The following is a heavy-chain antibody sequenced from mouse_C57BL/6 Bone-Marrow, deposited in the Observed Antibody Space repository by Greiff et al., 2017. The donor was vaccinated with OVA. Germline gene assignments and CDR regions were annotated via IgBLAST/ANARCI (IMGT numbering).Heavy chain of an antibody. D-gene: IGHD2-4*01. Sequence: QVQLQQPGAELVRPGSSVKLSCKASGYTFTSYWMHWVKQRPIQGLEWIGNIDPSDSDTHYNQKFKDKATLTVDKSSSTAYMQLSSLTSEDSAVYYSARRGGDYDRFAYWGQGTLVTVSA. CDR1: GYTFTSYW. CDR2: IDPSDSDT. V-gene: IGHV1-52*01. J-gene: IGHJ3*01. CDR3: ARRGGDYDRFAY.